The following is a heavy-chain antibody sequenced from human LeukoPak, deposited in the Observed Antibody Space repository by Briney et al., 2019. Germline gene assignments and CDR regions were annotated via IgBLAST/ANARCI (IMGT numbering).Heavy chain of an antibody. CDR2: IWYDGSNK. V-gene: IGHV3-33*06. CDR1: GFTFSSYG. CDR3: AKGICGGDCYYFDY. J-gene: IGHJ4*02. Sequence: GGSLRLSCAASGFTFSSYGMHWVRQAPGKGLEWVAVIWYDGSNKYYADSVKGRFTISRDNSKNTLYLQMNSPRAEDTAVYYCAKGICGGDCYYFDYWGQGTLVTVSS. D-gene: IGHD2-21*02.